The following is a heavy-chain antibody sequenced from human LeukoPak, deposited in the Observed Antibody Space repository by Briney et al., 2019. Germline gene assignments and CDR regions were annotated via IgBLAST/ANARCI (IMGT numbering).Heavy chain of an antibody. CDR1: DGSFSPDY. J-gene: IGHJ6*03. CDR3: ARVRQWRNHFYYYMDV. V-gene: IGHV4-34*01. Sequence: SETLSLTCVANDGSFSPDYLTWIRQPPGKGLEWIGEINHGGDTTYNPSLKSRLTLSLDTSKRQFSLRLTSVTVADTAVYYCARVRQWRNHFYYYMDVWGNGTTVTVSS. CDR2: INHGGDT. D-gene: IGHD6-19*01.